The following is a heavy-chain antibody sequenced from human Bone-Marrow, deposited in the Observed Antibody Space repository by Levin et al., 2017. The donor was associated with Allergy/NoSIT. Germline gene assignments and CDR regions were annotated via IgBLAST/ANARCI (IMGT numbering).Heavy chain of an antibody. Sequence: KPGESLKISCKTSGYTFTSYGITWVRQAPGQGLEWMGWITPYNANTNYAQKFQGRVTMTTDTSTSTAYMELRSLRSDDTAVYYCASWYCSSTSCHAAPFDYWGQGTLVTVSS. CDR2: ITPYNANT. D-gene: IGHD2-2*01. J-gene: IGHJ4*02. CDR1: GYTFTSYG. CDR3: ASWYCSSTSCHAAPFDY. V-gene: IGHV1-18*01.